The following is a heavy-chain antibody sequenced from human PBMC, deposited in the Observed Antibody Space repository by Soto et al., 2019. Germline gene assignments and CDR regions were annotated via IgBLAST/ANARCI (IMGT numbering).Heavy chain of an antibody. D-gene: IGHD4-17*01. CDR3: ARGRSTVTTVYYYYYGMDV. Sequence: ASVKVSCKASGYTFTSYDINWVRQATGQGLEWMGWMNPNSGNTGYAQKFQGRVTMTRNTSISTAYMELSSLRSEDTAVYYCARGRSTVTTVYYYYYGMDVWGQGTTVTVS. CDR1: GYTFTSYD. V-gene: IGHV1-8*01. J-gene: IGHJ6*02. CDR2: MNPNSGNT.